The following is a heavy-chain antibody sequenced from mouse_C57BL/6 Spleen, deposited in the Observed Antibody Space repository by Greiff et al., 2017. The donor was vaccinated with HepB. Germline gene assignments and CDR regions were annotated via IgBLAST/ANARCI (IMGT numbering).Heavy chain of an antibody. CDR1: GYTFTSYW. Sequence: QVQLQQPGAELVKPGASVKMSCKASGYTFTSYWITWVKQRPGQGLEWIGDIYPGSGSTNYNETFKSKATLTVDTASSTAYMQLSSLTSEDSAVYYCARSMTTVALDYWGQGTTLTVSS. V-gene: IGHV1-55*01. D-gene: IGHD1-1*01. J-gene: IGHJ2*01. CDR2: IYPGSGST. CDR3: ARSMTTVALDY.